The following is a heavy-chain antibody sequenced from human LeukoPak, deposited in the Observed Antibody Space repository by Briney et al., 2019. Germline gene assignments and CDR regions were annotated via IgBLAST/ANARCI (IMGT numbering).Heavy chain of an antibody. CDR1: GYSFTSYW. CDR3: ARPVYYYDSSGEGYYFDY. J-gene: IGHJ4*02. Sequence: HGESLKISCKGSGYSFTSYWIGWVRQMPGKGLEWMGIIYPGDSDTRYSPSVQGQVTISADKSISTAYLQWSSLKASDTAMYYCARPVYYYDSSGEGYYFDYWGQGTLVTVSS. V-gene: IGHV5-51*01. D-gene: IGHD3-22*01. CDR2: IYPGDSDT.